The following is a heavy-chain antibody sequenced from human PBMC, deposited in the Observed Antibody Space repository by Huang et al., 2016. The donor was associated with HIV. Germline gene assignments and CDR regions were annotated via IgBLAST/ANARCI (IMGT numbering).Heavy chain of an antibody. Sequence: QLQLQESGPGLVKPSETLSLTCTVSGSSISSSTYYWGWIRQPPGKGLEWIGTIRGGSTTANPSLKRRVTKSVDTYKNQCSLNLGSVTAADTAVYYCARQGGATAFGYWGQGTLVTVSS. CDR2: IRGGST. J-gene: IGHJ4*02. D-gene: IGHD1-26*01. CDR3: ARQGGATAFGY. CDR1: GSSISSSTYY. V-gene: IGHV4-39*01.